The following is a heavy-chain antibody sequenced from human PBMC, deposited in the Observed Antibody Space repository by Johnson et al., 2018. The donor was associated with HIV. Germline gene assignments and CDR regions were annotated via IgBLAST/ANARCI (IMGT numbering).Heavy chain of an antibody. CDR3: ARVHICCSGGSCYHLEHPFI. D-gene: IGHD2-15*01. J-gene: IGHJ3*02. Sequence: VQLVESGGGLVQPGGSLRLSCAASGFTFSNAWMSWVRQAPGKGLEWVANIKEDGSEKHYVDSVRGRFTITRDNVKNFLYLQMNTLRVEDTAVYSCARVHICCSGGSCYHLEHPFIWGQGTMVIVSS. V-gene: IGHV3-7*01. CDR2: IKEDGSEK. CDR1: GFTFSNAW.